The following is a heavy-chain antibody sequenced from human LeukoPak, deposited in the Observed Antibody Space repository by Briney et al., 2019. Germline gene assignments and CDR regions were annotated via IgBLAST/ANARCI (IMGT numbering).Heavy chain of an antibody. Sequence: PSETLSLTCAVYGGSINAYYWSWIRQSPGKGLEWIGEISHSGSTNYNPSHKSRVTISVDTSKNQFSLKLSSVTAADTAVYYCARSPTSRDGYNYDYWGQGTLVTVSS. V-gene: IGHV4-34*01. CDR2: ISHSGST. CDR1: GGSINAYY. D-gene: IGHD5-24*01. J-gene: IGHJ4*02. CDR3: ARSPTSRDGYNYDY.